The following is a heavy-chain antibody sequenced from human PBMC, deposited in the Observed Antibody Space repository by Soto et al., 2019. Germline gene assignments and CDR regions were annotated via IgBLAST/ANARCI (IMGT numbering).Heavy chain of an antibody. CDR1: GGTFSSYI. V-gene: IGHV1-69*02. CDR2: IIPILGIA. Sequence: QVQLVQSGAEVKKPGSSVKVSCKASGGTFSSYIISWVRQAPGQGLEWMGRIIPILGIANYAQKFQGRVTITADKSTSTAYMELSSLRSEDTAVYYCARPDSGYDDYFDYWGQGTLVTVSS. CDR3: ARPDSGYDDYFDY. J-gene: IGHJ4*02. D-gene: IGHD5-12*01.